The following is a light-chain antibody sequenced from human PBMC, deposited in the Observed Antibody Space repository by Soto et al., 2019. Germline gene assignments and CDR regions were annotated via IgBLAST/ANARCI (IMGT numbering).Light chain of an antibody. CDR2: DVN. CDR1: SSDIGAYDY. V-gene: IGLV2-11*01. CDR3: CSFVGGFTFV. Sequence: SALTQPRSVSGSPGQSVTISCAGSSSDIGAYDYVSWFQQHPGKAPKLMIYDVNKRPSGVPARFSASKSGNTASLTISGLQADDEADYYCCSFVGGFTFVFGTGTKV. J-gene: IGLJ1*01.